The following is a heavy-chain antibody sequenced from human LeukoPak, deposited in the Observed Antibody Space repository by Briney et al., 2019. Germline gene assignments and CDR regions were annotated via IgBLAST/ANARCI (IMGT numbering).Heavy chain of an antibody. J-gene: IGHJ4*02. CDR2: ISVSGNT. D-gene: IGHD2-2*01. CDR1: GFTLSSYA. CDR3: ARRYCSSTNCYAFDY. Sequence: PGGSLRLSCAASGFTLSSYAMSWVRQGPGKGLEWVSAISVSGNTYHADSVKGRFTISRDSSKNTLYLQMNSLRAEDTAVYYCARRYCSSTNCYAFDYWGQGTLVTVSS. V-gene: IGHV3-23*01.